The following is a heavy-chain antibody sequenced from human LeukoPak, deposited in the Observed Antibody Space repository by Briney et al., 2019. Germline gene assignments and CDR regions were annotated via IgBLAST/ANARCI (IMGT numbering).Heavy chain of an antibody. CDR2: IYYSGST. Sequence: SETLSLTCTVSGGSMRNYYWSWIRQPPGKAREWIGYIYYSGSTNYNPSLKSRVTISVDTSKNQFSLRLSSVTAADTALYYCARDETYCSGVSCYPGAFDIWGQGTMVTVSS. V-gene: IGHV4-59*01. CDR1: GGSMRNYY. J-gene: IGHJ3*02. D-gene: IGHD2-15*01. CDR3: ARDETYCSGVSCYPGAFDI.